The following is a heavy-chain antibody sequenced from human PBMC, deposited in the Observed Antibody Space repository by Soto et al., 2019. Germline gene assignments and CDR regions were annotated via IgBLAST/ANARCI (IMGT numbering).Heavy chain of an antibody. Sequence: GGSLRLSCAASGFTFSSYGMHWVRQAPGKGLEWVAVIWYDGSNKYYADSVKGRFTISRDNSKNTLYLQMNSLRAEDTAVYYCARGEEYYDILTGYPAIDAFDIWGQGTMVTVSS. CDR2: IWYDGSNK. CDR3: ARGEEYYDILTGYPAIDAFDI. V-gene: IGHV3-33*01. J-gene: IGHJ3*02. D-gene: IGHD3-9*01. CDR1: GFTFSSYG.